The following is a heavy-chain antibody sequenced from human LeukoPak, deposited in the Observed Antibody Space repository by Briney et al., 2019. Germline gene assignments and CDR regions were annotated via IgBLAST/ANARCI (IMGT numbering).Heavy chain of an antibody. CDR2: IIPIFGTA. Sequence: SVKVSCKASGGTFSSYAISWVRQAPGQGLEWMGGIIPIFGTANYAQKFQGRVTITADESTSTAYMELSSLRSEDTAVYYCARDEYSSSSEYYYYGMDVWGQGTTVTVSS. D-gene: IGHD6-6*01. CDR3: ARDEYSSSSEYYYYGMDV. CDR1: GGTFSSYA. V-gene: IGHV1-69*13. J-gene: IGHJ6*02.